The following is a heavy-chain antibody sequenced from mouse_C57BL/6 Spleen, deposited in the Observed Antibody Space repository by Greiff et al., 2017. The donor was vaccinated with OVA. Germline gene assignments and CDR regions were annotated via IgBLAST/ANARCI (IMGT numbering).Heavy chain of an antibody. V-gene: IGHV1-82*01. D-gene: IGHD1-2*01. J-gene: IGHJ2*01. CDR1: GYAFSSSW. CDR3: AITARDD. Sequence: VQLQQSGPELVKPGASVKISCKASGYAFSSSWMNWVKQRPGKGLEWIGRIYPGDGDTNYNGKFKGKATLTADKSSSTAYMQLSSLTSEDSAVYFCAITARDDWGQGTTLTVSS. CDR2: IYPGDGDT.